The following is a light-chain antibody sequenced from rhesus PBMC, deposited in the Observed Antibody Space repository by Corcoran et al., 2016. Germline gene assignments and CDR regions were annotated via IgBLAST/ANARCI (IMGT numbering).Light chain of an antibody. V-gene: IGKV1-33*02. CDR2: AAS. Sequence: DIQMTQSPSSLSASVGDRVNITCQASQGISSWLAWYQQKPGNAPKLRIYAASNLQSGVPSRFSGSGFGTVFTLTISSLQPEYFATYYCQPHNSYPYSFGQGTKVEIK. J-gene: IGKJ2*01. CDR3: QPHNSYPYS. CDR1: QGISSW.